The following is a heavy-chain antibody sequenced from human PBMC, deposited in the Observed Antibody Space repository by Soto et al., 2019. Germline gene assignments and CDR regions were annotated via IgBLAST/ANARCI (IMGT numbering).Heavy chain of an antibody. J-gene: IGHJ5*02. Sequence: EVRLVESGGGLVKPGGSLRLSCAASGFIFSSYSMHWVRQAPGKGLEWVASISGSRRFIYYADSLKGRFTISRDNAKNSLYLQMNSLRVEDTAVYYCARGDVNGVCCPYDPWGQGTLVTVSS. D-gene: IGHD2-8*01. CDR2: ISGSRRFI. V-gene: IGHV3-21*01. CDR1: GFIFSSYS. CDR3: ARGDVNGVCCPYDP.